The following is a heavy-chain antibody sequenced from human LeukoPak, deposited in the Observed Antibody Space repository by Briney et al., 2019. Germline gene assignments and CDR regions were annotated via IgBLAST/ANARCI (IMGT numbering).Heavy chain of an antibody. CDR1: GFSFSRTW. D-gene: IGHD2-21*01. CDR3: ARAYY. J-gene: IGHJ4*02. V-gene: IGHV3-7*01. CDR2: IEPDGNEK. Sequence: GGSLTLSCAASGFSFSRTWMRWVRQAPGKGPEWVANIEPDGNEKGYVNSVKGRFTISRDNAKNSLSLEMNSLRVEDTAVYYCARAYYWGQGTLVTVSS.